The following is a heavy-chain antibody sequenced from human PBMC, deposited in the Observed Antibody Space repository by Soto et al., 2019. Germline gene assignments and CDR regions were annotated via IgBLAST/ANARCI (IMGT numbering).Heavy chain of an antibody. CDR2: IYSSGIT. CDR1: GDSISGYY. CDR3: ARIYDSSGYYEFDY. J-gene: IGHJ4*02. D-gene: IGHD3-22*01. V-gene: IGHV4-4*07. Sequence: LSLTCTVSGDSISGYYWTWIRQPAGKGLEWIGRIYSSGITNFNPSLKGRVTMSVDTPKNQFSLKVNSVTAADTAVYYCARIYDSSGYYEFDYWGQGTLVTVSS.